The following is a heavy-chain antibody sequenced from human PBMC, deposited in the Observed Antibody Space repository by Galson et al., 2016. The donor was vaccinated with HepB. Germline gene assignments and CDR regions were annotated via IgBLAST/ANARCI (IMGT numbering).Heavy chain of an antibody. Sequence: SLRLSCAASGLTFSGSGMHWVRQAPGKGLDWVAVVSSAGGTTYYGDSVKGRFTISRDTSKNTLYLQMDSLRVEDTAMYYCAKEGPHSGGSPYSFDYWGQGTLVTVSS. V-gene: IGHV3-30*18. CDR1: GLTFSGSG. D-gene: IGHD2-15*01. CDR2: VSSAGGTT. CDR3: AKEGPHSGGSPYSFDY. J-gene: IGHJ4*02.